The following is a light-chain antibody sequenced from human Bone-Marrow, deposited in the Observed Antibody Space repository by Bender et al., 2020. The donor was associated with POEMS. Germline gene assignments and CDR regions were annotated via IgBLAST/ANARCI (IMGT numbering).Light chain of an antibody. CDR1: SSDVGGYNL. V-gene: IGLV2-23*02. J-gene: IGLJ1*01. CDR2: EVT. Sequence: QSALTQPASVSGSPGQSITISCTGTSSDVGGYNLVSWYQQYPGKAPKLLIYEVTKRPSGVSNRFSGSKSGNTASLTISGLQAEDEADYYCCSYAGSTTFYVFGTGTKVTVL. CDR3: CSYAGSTTFYV.